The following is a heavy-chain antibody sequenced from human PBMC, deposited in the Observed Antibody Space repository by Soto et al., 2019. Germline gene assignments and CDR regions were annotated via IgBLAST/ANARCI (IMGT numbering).Heavy chain of an antibody. CDR2: ITFSGNTV. CDR3: ARVSWREKYGMDV. V-gene: IGHV3-11*01. J-gene: IGHJ6*02. Sequence: PGGSLRLSCAASGFTFSYSYISWIRQAPGKGLERISYITFSGNTVYYADSLKGRFTISSDNAKNSLYLQMNRMRAGDTAVYYCARVSWREKYGMDVWGQGTMVTVSS. CDR1: GFTFSYSY.